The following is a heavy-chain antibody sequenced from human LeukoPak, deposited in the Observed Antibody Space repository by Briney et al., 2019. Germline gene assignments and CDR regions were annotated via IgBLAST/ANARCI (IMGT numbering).Heavy chain of an antibody. CDR2: ISWNSGSI. D-gene: IGHD5-18*01. Sequence: GRSLRLSCADSGFTFEDYAMHWVRQAPRKGLEWVSGISWNSGSIGYADSVKGRFTISRDNAKNSLYLQMNSLRPEDMALYYCARGAGYSYVLYYFHYWGQGTLVTVSS. CDR3: ARGAGYSYVLYYFHY. J-gene: IGHJ4*02. CDR1: GFTFEDYA. V-gene: IGHV3-9*03.